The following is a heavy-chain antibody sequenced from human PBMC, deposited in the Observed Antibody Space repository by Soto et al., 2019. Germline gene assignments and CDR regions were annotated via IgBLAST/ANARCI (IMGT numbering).Heavy chain of an antibody. D-gene: IGHD6-6*01. CDR1: GYTFTSYD. V-gene: IGHV1-8*01. CDR2: MNPNSGNT. Sequence: GASVKVSCKASGYTFTSYDINWVRQATGQGLEWMGWMNPNSGNTGYAQKFQGRVTMTRNTSISTAYMELSSLRSEDTAVYYCARQYSSSSGGYYYYYMDVWGKGPTVTVSS. J-gene: IGHJ6*03. CDR3: ARQYSSSSGGYYYYYMDV.